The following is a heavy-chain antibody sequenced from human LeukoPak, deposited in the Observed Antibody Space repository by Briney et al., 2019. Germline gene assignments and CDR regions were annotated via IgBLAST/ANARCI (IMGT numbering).Heavy chain of an antibody. CDR3: ASTLIQQNAFDI. V-gene: IGHV4-39*07. CDR2: IYYSGST. D-gene: IGHD5-18*01. Sequence: PSETLSLTCTVSGGSISSSSYYWGWIRQPPGKGLEWIGSIYYSGSTYYNPSLKSRVTISVDTSKNQFSLKLSSVTAADTAVYYCASTLIQQNAFDIWGQGTMVTVSS. CDR1: GGSISSSSYY. J-gene: IGHJ3*02.